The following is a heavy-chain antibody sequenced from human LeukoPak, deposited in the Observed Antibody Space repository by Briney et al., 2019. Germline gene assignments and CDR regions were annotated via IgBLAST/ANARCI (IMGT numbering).Heavy chain of an antibody. CDR3: ARDSRYSSGFTDY. CDR1: GFTFSDYY. Sequence: GGSLRLSCAASGFTFSDYYMSWMRQAPGKGLEWVSYIRSSGFTIYYADSVKGRFTFSRDNAKNSLYLQMNSLRAEDTAVYYCARDSRYSSGFTDYWGQGTLVTVSS. CDR2: IRSSGFTI. V-gene: IGHV3-11*04. J-gene: IGHJ4*02. D-gene: IGHD6-19*01.